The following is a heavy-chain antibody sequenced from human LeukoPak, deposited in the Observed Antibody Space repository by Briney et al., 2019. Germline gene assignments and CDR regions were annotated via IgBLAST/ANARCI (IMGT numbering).Heavy chain of an antibody. V-gene: IGHV3-48*03. CDR3: ARLTMVRGVLDYNWFDP. CDR2: ISSSGSTI. CDR1: GFTFSSYE. D-gene: IGHD3-10*01. J-gene: IGHJ5*02. Sequence: GGSLRLSCAASGFTFSSYEMNWVRQARGKGLEWVSYISSSGSTIYYADSVKGRFTISRDNAKNSLYLQMNSLRAEDTAVYYCARLTMVRGVLDYNWFDPWGQGTLVTVSS.